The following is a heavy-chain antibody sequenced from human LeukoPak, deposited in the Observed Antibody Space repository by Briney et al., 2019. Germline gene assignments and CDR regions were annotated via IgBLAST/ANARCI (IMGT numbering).Heavy chain of an antibody. D-gene: IGHD2-15*01. J-gene: IGHJ4*02. CDR3: ARGGPGRWPAYYFDY. CDR1: GFSFSSYW. V-gene: IGHV3-7*05. Sequence: PGGPLRLSCAASGFSFSSYWMSWVRQAPGKGLEWVANINQEGIETYYVDSVKGRFTISRDNAKNSLLLQMNSLRAEDTAVYYCARGGPGRWPAYYFDYWGQGTLVTVSS. CDR2: INQEGIET.